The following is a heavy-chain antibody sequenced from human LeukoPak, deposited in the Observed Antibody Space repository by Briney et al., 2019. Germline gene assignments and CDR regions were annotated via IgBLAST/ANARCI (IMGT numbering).Heavy chain of an antibody. J-gene: IGHJ4*02. V-gene: IGHV3-30*02. CDR3: AKGGSTYSYSFDY. CDR2: IRYDGSNK. CDR1: GFTFSSYG. D-gene: IGHD2-15*01. Sequence: KTGGSLRLTCAASGFTFSSYGMHWVSQAPGKGLERVSFIRYDGSNKYYADSVKGRFTISRDNSKNTLYLQMNSLRAEDTAVYYCAKGGSTYSYSFDYWGQGTLVTVSS.